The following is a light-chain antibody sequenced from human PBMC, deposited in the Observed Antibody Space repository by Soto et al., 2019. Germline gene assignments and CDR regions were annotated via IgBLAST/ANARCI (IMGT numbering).Light chain of an antibody. CDR3: QQTYSSPIT. Sequence: DTQMNQSPSSLSASVGGSSAITCRASQSISSYLNWYQQKPGKAPKLLISAASILQSGVPSRFSGSGSGTDFTLTISNLQPEDFAGYYCQQTYSSPITFGQGTRLEIK. V-gene: IGKV1-39*01. CDR2: AAS. CDR1: QSISSY. J-gene: IGKJ5*01.